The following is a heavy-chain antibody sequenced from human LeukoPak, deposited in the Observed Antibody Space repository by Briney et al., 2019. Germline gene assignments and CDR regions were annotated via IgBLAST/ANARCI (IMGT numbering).Heavy chain of an antibody. CDR2: LNPTYDIP. V-gene: IGHV1-46*01. D-gene: IGHD3-9*01. J-gene: IGHJ3*02. CDR1: GYTFSNYR. Sequence: ASVKVSCKASGYTFSNYRMHWVRQAPGQGLEWMGILNPTYDIPIYAQTFEGRVTMTRDMSTSTVYMELSTLTSDDTAVYFCAKDPRNILTGDYDDFDIWGQGTMVIVSS. CDR3: AKDPRNILTGDYDDFDI.